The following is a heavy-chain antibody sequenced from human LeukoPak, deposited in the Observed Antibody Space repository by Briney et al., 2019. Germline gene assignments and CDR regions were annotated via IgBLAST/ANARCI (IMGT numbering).Heavy chain of an antibody. CDR2: IIPILGIA. D-gene: IGHD3-3*01. Sequence: VASVKVSCKASGGTFSSYAISWVRQAPGQGPEWMGRIIPILGIANYAQKFQGRVTITADKSTSTAYMELSSLRSEDTAVYYCARDLEALEWILNYWGQGTLVTVSS. CDR3: ARDLEALEWILNY. J-gene: IGHJ4*02. CDR1: GGTFSSYA. V-gene: IGHV1-69*04.